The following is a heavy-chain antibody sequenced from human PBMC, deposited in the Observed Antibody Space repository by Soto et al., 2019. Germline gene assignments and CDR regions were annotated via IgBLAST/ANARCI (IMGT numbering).Heavy chain of an antibody. D-gene: IGHD3-10*01. CDR2: ISGSGSFT. V-gene: IGHV3-23*01. CDR1: GFTFRTYA. Sequence: GGSLRLSCAASGFTFRTYAMNWVRQAPGKGLEWISAISGSGSFTHYADSVRGRFTISRDNSQNQLYLQMNNLRGDDTAMYYCAKIPSGSGSSKFDYWGQGIQVTVSS. J-gene: IGHJ4*02. CDR3: AKIPSGSGSSKFDY.